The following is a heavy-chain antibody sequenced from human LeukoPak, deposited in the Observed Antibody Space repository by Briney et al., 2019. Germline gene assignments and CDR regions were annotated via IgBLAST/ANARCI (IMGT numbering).Heavy chain of an antibody. D-gene: IGHD2-2*01. CDR2: IRWNSDSI. J-gene: IGHJ5*02. V-gene: IGHV3-9*01. CDR3: AKDRLRDYCSSTSCSTNWFDP. CDR1: GFTFDDYS. Sequence: HRGRSLRLSCAPSGFTFDDYSMHWVRQAPEKGLGWVSGIRWNSDSIGYAYSVKGRFTLSTDKAKNSLYLQMNSLRAEDTALYYCAKDRLRDYCSSTSCSTNWFDPWGQGTLVTVSS.